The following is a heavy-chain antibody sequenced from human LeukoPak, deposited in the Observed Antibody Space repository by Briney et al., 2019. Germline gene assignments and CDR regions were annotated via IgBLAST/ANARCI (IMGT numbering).Heavy chain of an antibody. CDR2: INPNSGGT. Sequence: ASVKVSCKASGYTFTGYYMHWVRQAPGQGLEWMGWINPNSGGTNYAQKFQGRVTMTRDTSISTAYMELSRLRFDDTAVYYCARVRRTSGGFDYWGQGTLVTVSS. V-gene: IGHV1-2*02. D-gene: IGHD2-8*01. CDR1: GYTFTGYY. J-gene: IGHJ4*02. CDR3: ARVRRTSGGFDY.